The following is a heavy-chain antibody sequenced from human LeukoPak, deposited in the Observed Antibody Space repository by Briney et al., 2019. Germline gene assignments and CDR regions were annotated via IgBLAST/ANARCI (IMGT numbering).Heavy chain of an antibody. Sequence: ASVKVSCKASGYTFTSYYIHWVRQAPGQGLEWMGWVSPNSGDTNYAQKFRGRVTLTWDTSITTAYMELSGLSSDDTAVYFCMTLIIDGVTDLDYWGQGSLVIVSS. D-gene: IGHD2-21*02. J-gene: IGHJ4*02. CDR1: GYTFTSYY. CDR3: MTLIIDGVTDLDY. CDR2: VSPNSGDT. V-gene: IGHV1-2*02.